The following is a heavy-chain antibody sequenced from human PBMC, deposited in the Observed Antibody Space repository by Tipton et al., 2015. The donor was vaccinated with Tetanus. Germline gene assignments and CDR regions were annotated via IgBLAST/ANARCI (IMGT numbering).Heavy chain of an antibody. Sequence: TLSLTCTVSGGSVSGGDYHWSWIRQPPGKGLEWIGYSHYSGSTNSNPSLKSRVTISVDKAKNQFSLKLTSVTAADTAVYYCARATEHDIMTGYDNWGPGTQVTVSS. D-gene: IGHD3-9*01. J-gene: IGHJ4*02. CDR2: SHYSGST. CDR1: GGSVSGGDYH. V-gene: IGHV4-61*08. CDR3: ARATEHDIMTGYDN.